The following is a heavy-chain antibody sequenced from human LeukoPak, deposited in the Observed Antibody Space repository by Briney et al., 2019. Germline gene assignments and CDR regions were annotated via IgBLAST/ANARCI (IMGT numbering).Heavy chain of an antibody. D-gene: IGHD1-1*01. CDR1: GGSFSGYY. CDR3: ATSTTTSPLWYNLYYYYYMDV. CDR2: INHSGST. Sequence: PSETLSLTCAVCGGSFSGYYWSWIRQPPGKGLEWIGEINHSGSTNYNPSLKSRVTISVDTSKNQFSLKLSSVTAADTAVYYCATSTTTSPLWYNLYYYYYMDVWGKGTTVTVSS. V-gene: IGHV4-34*01. J-gene: IGHJ6*03.